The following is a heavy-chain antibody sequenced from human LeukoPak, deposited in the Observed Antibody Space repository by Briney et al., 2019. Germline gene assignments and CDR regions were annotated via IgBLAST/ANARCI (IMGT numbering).Heavy chain of an antibody. CDR2: ISGSGGST. J-gene: IGHJ6*02. Sequence: RAGGSLRLSCAVSGFTFTSYAMSGVRQAPGKGLEWVSAISGSGGSTCYADSVRGRFTIARDNSKNTLYLQMNSLRGEDTAVYYCAKERASSSWKGMDVWGQGTTVTVSS. V-gene: IGHV3-23*01. CDR1: GFTFTSYA. CDR3: AKERASSSWKGMDV. D-gene: IGHD6-13*01.